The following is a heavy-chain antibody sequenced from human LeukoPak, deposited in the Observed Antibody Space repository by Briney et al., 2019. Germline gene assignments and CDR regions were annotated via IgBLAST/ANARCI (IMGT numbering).Heavy chain of an antibody. Sequence: SETLSLTCAAYGGSFSGYYWSWIRQPPGKGLEWIGEINHSGSTNYNPSLKSRVTISVDTSKNQFSLKLSSVTAADTAVYYCARVFQTRRTYYYDSSGYSYFDYWGQGTLVTVSS. CDR1: GGSFSGYY. CDR3: ARVFQTRRTYYYDSSGYSYFDY. J-gene: IGHJ4*02. CDR2: INHSGST. V-gene: IGHV4-34*01. D-gene: IGHD3-22*01.